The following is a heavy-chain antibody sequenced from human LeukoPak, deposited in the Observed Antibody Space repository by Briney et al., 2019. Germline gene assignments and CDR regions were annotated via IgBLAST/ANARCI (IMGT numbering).Heavy chain of an antibody. CDR2: INPNSGGT. V-gene: IGHV1-2*02. CDR3: AILYYYYMDV. J-gene: IGHJ6*03. CDR1: GYTFTGYY. Sequence: ASVKVSCKASGYTFTGYYMHWVRQAPGQGLEWMEWINPNSGGTNYAQKFQGRVTMTRDTSISTAHMELSRLRSDDTAVYYCAILYYYYMDVWGKGTTVTVSS.